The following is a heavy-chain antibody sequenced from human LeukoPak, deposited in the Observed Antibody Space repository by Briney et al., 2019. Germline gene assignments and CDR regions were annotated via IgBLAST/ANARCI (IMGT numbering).Heavy chain of an antibody. D-gene: IGHD6-19*01. Sequence: GGSLKLSCAASGFTFSDYYMSWIRQAPGKGLEWLSYISKNGKTIYYADSVKGRFTISRDNAKKSVYLQMNSLRAEDTAVYYCARRVYNSGWYIDYWGQGTLVTVSS. J-gene: IGHJ4*02. CDR2: ISKNGKTI. CDR3: ARRVYNSGWYIDY. V-gene: IGHV3-11*01. CDR1: GFTFSDYY.